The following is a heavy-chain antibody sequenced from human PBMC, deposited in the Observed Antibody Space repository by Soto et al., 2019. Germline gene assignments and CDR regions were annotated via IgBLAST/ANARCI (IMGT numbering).Heavy chain of an antibody. CDR3: ARGRNYDFWSGPPDY. D-gene: IGHD3-3*01. J-gene: IGHJ4*02. CDR1: GFTFSSYW. Sequence: GGSLRLSCAASGFTFSSYWISWVRQAPGKGLEWVANIKQDGSEKYYVASVKGRFTISRDNAKNSLYLQMNSLRAEETAVYYCARGRNYDFWSGPPDYWGQGTLVTVSS. CDR2: IKQDGSEK. V-gene: IGHV3-7*01.